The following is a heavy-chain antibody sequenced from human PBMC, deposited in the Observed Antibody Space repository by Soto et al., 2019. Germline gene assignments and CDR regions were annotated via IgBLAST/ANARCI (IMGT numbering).Heavy chain of an antibody. D-gene: IGHD2-2*01. CDR1: GGSISSGGYY. J-gene: IGHJ2*01. CDR3: ARGAYCSSTSCYRNANWYFDL. Sequence: QVQLQESGPGLVKPSQTLSLTCTVSGGSISSGGYYWSWIRQHPGKGLEWIGYIYYSGSTYYNPXXXXXXXISVDTSKNQFSLKLSSVTAADTAVYYCARGAYCSSTSCYRNANWYFDLWGRGTLVTVSS. V-gene: IGHV4-31*01. CDR2: IYYSGST.